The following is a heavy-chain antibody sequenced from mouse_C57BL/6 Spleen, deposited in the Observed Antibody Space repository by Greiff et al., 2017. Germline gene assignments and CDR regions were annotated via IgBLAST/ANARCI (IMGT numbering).Heavy chain of an antibody. CDR1: GYTFTDYY. V-gene: IGHV1-19*01. Sequence: EVQVVESGPVLVKPGASVKMSCKASGYTFTDYYMNWVKQSHGKSLEWIGVINPYNGGTSYNQKFKGKATLTVDKSSSTAYMELNSLTSEDSAVYYCARWVVVADYWGQGTTLTVSS. CDR3: ARWVVVADY. CDR2: INPYNGGT. J-gene: IGHJ2*01. D-gene: IGHD1-1*01.